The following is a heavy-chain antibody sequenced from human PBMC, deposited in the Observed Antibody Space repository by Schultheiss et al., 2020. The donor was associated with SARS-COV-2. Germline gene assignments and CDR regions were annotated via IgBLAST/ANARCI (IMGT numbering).Heavy chain of an antibody. Sequence: GESLKISCAGSGFTVSSNYMSWVRQAPGKGLEWVSVIYSGGSTYYADSVKGRFTISRDNSKNTLYLQMNSLRAEDTAVYYCAKRVYCSGGSCYSYYYYYYMDVWGKGTTVTVSS. V-gene: IGHV3-66*04. J-gene: IGHJ6*03. D-gene: IGHD2-15*01. CDR2: IYSGGST. CDR1: GFTVSSNY. CDR3: AKRVYCSGGSCYSYYYYYYMDV.